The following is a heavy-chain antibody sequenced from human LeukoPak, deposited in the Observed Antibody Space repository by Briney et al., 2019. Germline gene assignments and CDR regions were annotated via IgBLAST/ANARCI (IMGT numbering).Heavy chain of an antibody. CDR1: GGTFSSYA. V-gene: IGHV1-69*13. CDR3: ARDVYYYDSSGYRGGRGYYMDV. Sequence: ASVKVSCKASGGTFSSYAISWVRQAPGQGLEWMGGIIPIFGTANYAQKFQGRVTITADESTSTAYMELSSLRSEDTAVYYCARDVYYYDSSGYRGGRGYYMDVWGKGTTVTVSS. J-gene: IGHJ6*03. D-gene: IGHD3-22*01. CDR2: IIPIFGTA.